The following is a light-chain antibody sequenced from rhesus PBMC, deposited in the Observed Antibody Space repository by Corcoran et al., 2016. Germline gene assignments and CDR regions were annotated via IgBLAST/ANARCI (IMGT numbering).Light chain of an antibody. V-gene: IGLV2-23*01. Sequence: QAALTKPPSVSGSHGQSVTISCTGTSSDIGGYNYVSWYQQHPGKAPKLMIYDVSKRPSGVSDRFSGSKSGNTASLTIAGLQAEDEADYYCSSYAGSNTFSFGAGTRLTVL. CDR1: SSDIGGYNY. CDR2: DVS. J-gene: IGLJ1*01. CDR3: SSYAGSNTFS.